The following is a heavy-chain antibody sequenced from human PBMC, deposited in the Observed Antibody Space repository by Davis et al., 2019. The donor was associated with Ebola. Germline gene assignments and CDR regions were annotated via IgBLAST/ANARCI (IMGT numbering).Heavy chain of an antibody. Sequence: GESLKISCKGAGYDFAGYWVGWVRQMPDKGLEWMGIIYPGDSDTTYNPSFQGQVTLSADKSISSAYLQFSSLKASDTAIYYCARRKITTFGVAIGAFDFWGPGTMVIVSS. J-gene: IGHJ3*01. CDR3: ARRKITTFGVAIGAFDF. D-gene: IGHD3-3*01. CDR2: IYPGDSDT. V-gene: IGHV5-51*01. CDR1: GYDFAGYW.